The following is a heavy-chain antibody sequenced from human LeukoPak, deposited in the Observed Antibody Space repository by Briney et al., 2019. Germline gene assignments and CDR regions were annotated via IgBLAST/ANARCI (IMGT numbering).Heavy chain of an antibody. CDR2: IYYSGST. J-gene: IGHJ6*02. CDR3: ARIPGYSSNWGYYYYYGMDV. V-gene: IGHV4-39*01. CDR1: GGSISSSSYY. Sequence: SETLSLTCTVSGGSISSSSYYWGWIRQPPGKGLEWIGSIYYSGSTHYNPSLKSRVTISVDTSKNQFSLKLSSVTAADTAVYYCARIPGYSSNWGYYYYYGMDVWGQGTTVTVSS. D-gene: IGHD6-13*01.